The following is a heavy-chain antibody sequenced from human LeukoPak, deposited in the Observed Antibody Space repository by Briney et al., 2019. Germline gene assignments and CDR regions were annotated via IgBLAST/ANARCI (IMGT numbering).Heavy chain of an antibody. J-gene: IGHJ6*03. CDR1: GGSFSGYY. V-gene: IGHV4-34*01. D-gene: IGHD7-27*01. CDR3: ARFRRGTGNFYYYMDV. CDR2: INHSGST. Sequence: SETLSLTCAVYGGSFSGYYWSWIRQPPGKGLEWIGEINHSGSTNYNPSHKSRVTISVDTSKNQFSLKLSSVTAADTAVYYCARFRRGTGNFYYYMDVWGKGTTVTVSS.